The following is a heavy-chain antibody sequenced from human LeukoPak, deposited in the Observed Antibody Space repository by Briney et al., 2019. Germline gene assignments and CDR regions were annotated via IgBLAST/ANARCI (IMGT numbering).Heavy chain of an antibody. D-gene: IGHD4-17*01. V-gene: IGHV3-7*01. CDR2: IKQDGSEK. CDR1: GFTFSSYW. Sequence: HPGGSLRLSCAASGFTFSSYWMSWVRQAPGKGLEWVANIKQDGSEKYYVDSVKGRFTISRDNAKNSLYLQMNSLRAEDTAVYYCARDGGDYDLDAFDIWGQGTMVTVSS. CDR3: ARDGGDYDLDAFDI. J-gene: IGHJ3*02.